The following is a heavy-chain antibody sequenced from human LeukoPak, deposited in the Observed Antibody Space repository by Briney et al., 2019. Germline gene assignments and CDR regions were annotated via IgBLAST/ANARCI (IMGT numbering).Heavy chain of an antibody. V-gene: IGHV3-33*01. CDR2: IWYDASNK. J-gene: IGHJ4*02. CDR3: ARDRGDYYYFDC. D-gene: IGHD3-10*01. Sequence: GGSLRLSCAASGFTFSGYGMHWVRQAPGKGLEWVAFIWYDASNKYYVDSVKARFTISRDNSKNTLFLQMNSLRVEDTAVYFCARDRGDYYYFDCWGQGTLVTVSS. CDR1: GFTFSGYG.